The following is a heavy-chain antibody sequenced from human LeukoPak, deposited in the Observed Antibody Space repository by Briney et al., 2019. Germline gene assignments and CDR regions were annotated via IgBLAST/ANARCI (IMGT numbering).Heavy chain of an antibody. V-gene: IGHV3-48*01. CDR3: ATCSSISCSRANWFDP. J-gene: IGHJ5*02. CDR2: ISRSSKTI. CDR1: GFTFNNYS. Sequence: GGSLRLSCAASGFTFNNYSMNWVRQAPGKGLEWVSYISRSSKTIYYAGSVKGRFTISRDNAKNSLYLQMNSLRAEDTAVYYCATCSSISCSRANWFDPWGQGTLVTVSS. D-gene: IGHD2-2*01.